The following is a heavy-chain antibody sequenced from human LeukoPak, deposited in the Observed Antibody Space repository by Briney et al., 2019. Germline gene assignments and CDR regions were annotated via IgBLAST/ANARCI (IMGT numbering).Heavy chain of an antibody. D-gene: IGHD6-19*01. V-gene: IGHV4-34*01. J-gene: IGHJ4*02. CDR1: GGSFSGYY. CDR3: ATSTGYSSGWGSPNFDY. Sequence: SETLSLTCAVYGGSFSGYYWSWIRQPPGKGLEWIGEINHSGSTNYNPSLKSRVTISVDTSENQFSLKLSSVTAADTAVYYCATSTGYSSGWGSPNFDYWGQGTLVTVSS. CDR2: INHSGST.